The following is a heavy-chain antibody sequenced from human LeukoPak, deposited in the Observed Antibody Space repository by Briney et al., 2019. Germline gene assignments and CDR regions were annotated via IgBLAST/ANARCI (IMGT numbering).Heavy chain of an antibody. D-gene: IGHD3-10*01. V-gene: IGHV3-21*01. Sequence: GGSLRPSCAASGFTISHYSMNWVRQAPGKGLEWVSSISSGSNYIYYPDSVKGRFTISRDNAKNSLYLQMNSLRAEDTAVYYCARDEGGGYYFDYWGQGTLLTVSS. J-gene: IGHJ4*02. CDR1: GFTISHYS. CDR2: ISSGSNYI. CDR3: ARDEGGGYYFDY.